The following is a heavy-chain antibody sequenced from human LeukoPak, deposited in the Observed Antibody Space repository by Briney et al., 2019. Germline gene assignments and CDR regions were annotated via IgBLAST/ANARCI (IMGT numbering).Heavy chain of an antibody. CDR1: GFTFDDYG. J-gene: IGHJ3*02. D-gene: IGHD1-7*01. V-gene: IGHV3-9*01. Sequence: PGGSLRLSCAASGFTFDDYGMHWVRQAPGKGLEWVSGITWNSADIDYADSVKGRFTISRDNAKNSLYLQMNSLTPEDTALYYCAKGEHWNYIFQTETGGDGFDIWGQGTVVTVSS. CDR3: AKGEHWNYIFQTETGGDGFDI. CDR2: ITWNSADI.